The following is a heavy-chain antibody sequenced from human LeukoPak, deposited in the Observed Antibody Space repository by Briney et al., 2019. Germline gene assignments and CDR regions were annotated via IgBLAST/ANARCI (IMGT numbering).Heavy chain of an antibody. Sequence: SGGSLRLSCTASGFSFSGSWMIWVRQLPGKGLEWLADMNPDGSAIVYVDSVKGRFTVSRNNAKNSLYLQMDGLRAEDTAVYYCARDPLNGALDIWGQGTLGTVSS. CDR2: MNPDGSAI. J-gene: IGHJ4*02. D-gene: IGHD4-17*01. V-gene: IGHV3-7*01. CDR1: GFSFSGSW. CDR3: ARDPLNGALDI.